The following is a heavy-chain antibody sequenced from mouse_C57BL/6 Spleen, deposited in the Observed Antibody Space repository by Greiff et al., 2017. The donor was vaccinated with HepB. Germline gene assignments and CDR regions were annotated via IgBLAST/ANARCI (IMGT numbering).Heavy chain of an antibody. J-gene: IGHJ4*01. CDR1: GYAFSSSW. CDR3: ARRRAYGNYKDYAMDY. Sequence: VQLQQSGPELVKPGASVKISCKASGYAFSSSWMNWVKQRPGKGLEWIGRIYPGDGDTNYNGKFKVKATLTADKSSSTAYMQLSSLTSEDSAVYFCARRRAYGNYKDYAMDYWGQGTSVTVSS. D-gene: IGHD2-1*01. V-gene: IGHV1-82*01. CDR2: IYPGDGDT.